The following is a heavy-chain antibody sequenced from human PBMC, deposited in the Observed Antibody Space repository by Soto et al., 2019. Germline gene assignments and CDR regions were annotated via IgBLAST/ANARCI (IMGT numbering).Heavy chain of an antibody. V-gene: IGHV3-11*01. Sequence: GGSLRLSCAASGFTFSDYYMSWIGQAPGKGLEWVSYISSSGSTIYYADSVKSRFTISRDNAKNSLYLQMNSLSAEDTAVYYCARLNYYDSSGTDAFDIWGQGTMATVSS. J-gene: IGHJ3*02. CDR1: GFTFSDYY. D-gene: IGHD3-22*01. CDR2: ISSSGSTI. CDR3: ARLNYYDSSGTDAFDI.